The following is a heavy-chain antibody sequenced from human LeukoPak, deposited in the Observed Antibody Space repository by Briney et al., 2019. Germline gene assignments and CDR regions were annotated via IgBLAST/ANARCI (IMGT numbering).Heavy chain of an antibody. J-gene: IGHJ6*02. Sequence: SVKVSCKASGGTFSSYAISWVRQAPGQGLEWMGRIIPILGIANYAQKFQGRVTITADKSTSTAYMELSSLRSEDTAVYYCARKDDYGDRGQGYYYYYGMDVWGQGTTVTVSS. CDR2: IIPILGIA. D-gene: IGHD4-17*01. CDR3: ARKDDYGDRGQGYYYYYGMDV. V-gene: IGHV1-69*04. CDR1: GGTFSSYA.